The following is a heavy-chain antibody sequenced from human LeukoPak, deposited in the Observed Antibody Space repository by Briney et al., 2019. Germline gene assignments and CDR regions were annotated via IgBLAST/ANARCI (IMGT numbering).Heavy chain of an antibody. CDR1: GFTFDDYA. J-gene: IGHJ3*02. CDR3: AKGGYCSSTCCYVEGFAEAFDI. D-gene: IGHD2-2*01. CDR2: ISGDGGST. V-gene: IGHV3-43*02. Sequence: PGGSLRLSCAASGFTFDDYAMHWVRQAPGKGLEWVSLISGDGGSTYYAGSVKGRFTISRDNKKNSLYLQMNSLRTEDTALYYCAKGGYCSSTCCYVEGFAEAFDIWGQGTMVTVSS.